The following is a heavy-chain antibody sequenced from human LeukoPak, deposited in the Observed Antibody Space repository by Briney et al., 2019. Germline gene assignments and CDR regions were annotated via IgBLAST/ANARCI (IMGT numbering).Heavy chain of an antibody. Sequence: PSETLSLTCTVSGDSIRSYYWNWIRQPPGKGLEWIGYISYSGSSKYSPSLKSRVTMSVDTSKNQFSLKLSSVTAAGTAAYYCAKSDGSGSYFDSWGQGTLVTVSS. J-gene: IGHJ4*02. CDR2: ISYSGSS. V-gene: IGHV4-59*01. CDR3: AKSDGSGSYFDS. D-gene: IGHD3-10*01. CDR1: GDSIRSYY.